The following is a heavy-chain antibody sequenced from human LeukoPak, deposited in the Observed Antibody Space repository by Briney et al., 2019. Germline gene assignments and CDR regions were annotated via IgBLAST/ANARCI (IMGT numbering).Heavy chain of an antibody. D-gene: IGHD4-17*01. CDR1: GVTFSSYG. CDR2: IWYDGSNK. J-gene: IGHJ4*02. V-gene: IGHV3-33*01. CDR3: ARDYGASQDY. Sequence: GRSLRLSCAASGVTFSSYGMHWVRQAPGKGLEWVAVIWYDGSNKYYADFVKGRFTISRDNSKNTLYLQMNSLRVEDTAVYYCARDYGASQDYWGQGTLVTVSS.